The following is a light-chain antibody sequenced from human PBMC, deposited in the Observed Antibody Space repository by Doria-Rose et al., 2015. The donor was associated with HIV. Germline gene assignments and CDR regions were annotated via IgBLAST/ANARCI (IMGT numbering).Light chain of an antibody. V-gene: IGKV4-1*01. CDR3: QQYYSTPLT. CDR1: QSLFYSSNNNNY. J-gene: IGKJ4*01. CDR2: WAS. Sequence: DIVMTQSPDSLAVSLGETATVNCKSSQSLFYSSNNNNYLAWYQQKLGQPPELLIYWASTRGPGVPDRFSGSGSGTDFTLTISSLQAEDVALYYCQQYYSTPLTFGGGTRVEIK.